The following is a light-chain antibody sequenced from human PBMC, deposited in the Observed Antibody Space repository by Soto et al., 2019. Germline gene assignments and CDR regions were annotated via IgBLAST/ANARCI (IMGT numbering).Light chain of an antibody. CDR3: LQHNFYSGK. Sequence: DIQMTQSPSAMSASEGDTVTITCRASQGISDFLAWFQRKPGKVPKRLMYAASSLLSGVPSSFSGGGSGTGFTLTFSSLQPEDFATYYCLQHNFYSGKFGQGTKV. CDR2: AAS. J-gene: IGKJ1*01. CDR1: QGISDF. V-gene: IGKV1-17*03.